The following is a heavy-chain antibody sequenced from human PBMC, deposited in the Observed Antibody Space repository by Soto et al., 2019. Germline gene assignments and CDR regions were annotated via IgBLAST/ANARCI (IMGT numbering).Heavy chain of an antibody. CDR1: GFTFSSYA. V-gene: IGHV3-23*01. D-gene: IGHD2-15*01. CDR2: ISGSGGST. J-gene: IGHJ4*02. Sequence: EVQLLESGGGLVQPGGSLRLSCAASGFTFSSYAMSWVRQAPGKGLEWVSAISGSGGSTYYADSVKGRFTISRDNSKNTLYLQMNSLRAEDTAVYYCAKVEDCSGGSCYSEDYWGQGTLVTVSS. CDR3: AKVEDCSGGSCYSEDY.